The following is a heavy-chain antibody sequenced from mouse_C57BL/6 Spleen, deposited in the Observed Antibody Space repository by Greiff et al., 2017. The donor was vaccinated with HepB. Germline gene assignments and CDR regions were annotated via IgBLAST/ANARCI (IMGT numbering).Heavy chain of an antibody. CDR1: GYTFTSYW. CDR2: IHPNSGST. D-gene: IGHD1-1*01. V-gene: IGHV1-64*01. J-gene: IGHJ4*01. Sequence: QVQLKQPGAELVKPGASVKLSCKASGYTFTSYWMHWVKQRPGQGLVWIGMIHPNSGSTNYNEKFKSKATLTVDKSSSTAYMQFSSLTSEDSAVYYCARSGYGSGGYAMDYWGQGTSVTVSA. CDR3: ARSGYGSGGYAMDY.